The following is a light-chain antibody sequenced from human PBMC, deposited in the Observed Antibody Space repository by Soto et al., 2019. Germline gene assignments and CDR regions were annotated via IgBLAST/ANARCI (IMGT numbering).Light chain of an antibody. J-gene: IGLJ1*01. Sequence: SVLTQPASVSGSPGQSITISCTGTSSDVGGYNYVSWYQQHSGKAPKLIIYEVSNRPSGVSNRFSGSKSGDTASLTISGLQAEDEADYYCSSYTATKTYVFGTGTKVTV. CDR3: SSYTATKTYV. V-gene: IGLV2-14*01. CDR1: SSDVGGYNY. CDR2: EVS.